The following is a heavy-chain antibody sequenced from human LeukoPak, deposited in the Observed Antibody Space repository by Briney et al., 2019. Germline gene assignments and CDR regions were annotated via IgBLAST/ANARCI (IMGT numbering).Heavy chain of an antibody. CDR3: ARAPLGYCSGGSCHNWSDP. CDR2: ISSSGSTI. J-gene: IGHJ5*02. D-gene: IGHD2-15*01. V-gene: IGHV3-11*01. CDR1: GFTFSDYY. Sequence: GGSLRLSCAASGFTFSDYYMSWIRQAPGKGLEWVSYISSSGSTIYYADSVKGRFTISRDNAKNSLYLQMDSVRAEDTAVYYCARAPLGYCSGGSCHNWSDPWGQGTLVTVS.